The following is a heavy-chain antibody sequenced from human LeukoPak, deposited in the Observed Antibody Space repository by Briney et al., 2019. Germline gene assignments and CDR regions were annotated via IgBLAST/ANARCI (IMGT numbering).Heavy chain of an antibody. J-gene: IGHJ3*02. D-gene: IGHD3-22*01. CDR3: ARDDSSGYHDAFDI. Sequence: PSETLSLTCTVSGGSISSGDYYWSWIRQPPGKGLEWIGYIYYSGSTYYNPSLKSQVTISVDTSKNQFSLKLSSVTAADTAVYYCARDDSSGYHDAFDIWGQGTMVTVSS. CDR1: GGSISSGDYY. V-gene: IGHV4-30-4*08. CDR2: IYYSGST.